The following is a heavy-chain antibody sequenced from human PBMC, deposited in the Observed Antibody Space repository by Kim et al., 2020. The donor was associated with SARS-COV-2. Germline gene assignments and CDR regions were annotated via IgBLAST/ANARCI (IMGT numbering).Heavy chain of an antibody. V-gene: IGHV1-8*01. CDR2: MNPNSGNT. CDR1: GYTFTSYD. J-gene: IGHJ6*02. Sequence: ASVKVSCKASGYTFTSYDINWVRQATGQGLEWMGWMNPNSGNTGYAQKFQGRVTMTRNTSISTAYMELSSLRSEDTAVYYCARVYCSGGSCYRLRDRGTYGMDVWGQGTTVTVSS. D-gene: IGHD2-15*01. CDR3: ARVYCSGGSCYRLRDRGTYGMDV.